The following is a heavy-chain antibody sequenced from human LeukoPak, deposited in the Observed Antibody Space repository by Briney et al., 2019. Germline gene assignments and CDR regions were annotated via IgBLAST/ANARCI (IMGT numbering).Heavy chain of an antibody. Sequence: PSETLSLTCAVSGGSISSTNYYWGWIRQPPGKGLEWIATIYYSGSTYYNPSLKIRVTISIDTSKNQFSLKLSSVTAADTAVYYCAREPRVRVYRGYYFDYWGQGTLVTVSS. CDR2: IYYSGST. CDR3: AREPRVRVYRGYYFDY. V-gene: IGHV4-39*07. D-gene: IGHD2-8*01. CDR1: GGSISSTNYY. J-gene: IGHJ4*02.